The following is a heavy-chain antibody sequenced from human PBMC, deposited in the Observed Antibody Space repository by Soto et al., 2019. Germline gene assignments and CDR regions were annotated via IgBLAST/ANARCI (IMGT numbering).Heavy chain of an antibody. Sequence: SVKVSCKASGGTFSSYAISWVRQAPGQGLEWMGGIIPIFGTANYAQKFQGRVTITADESTSTAYMELSSLRSEDTAVYYCARVVVPAATLYWFDPWGQGTLVTVSS. CDR1: GGTFSSYA. V-gene: IGHV1-69*13. J-gene: IGHJ5*02. CDR3: ARVVVPAATLYWFDP. CDR2: IIPIFGTA. D-gene: IGHD2-2*01.